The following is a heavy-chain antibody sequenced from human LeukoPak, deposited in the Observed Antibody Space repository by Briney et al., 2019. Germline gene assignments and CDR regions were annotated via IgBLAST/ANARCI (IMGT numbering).Heavy chain of an antibody. V-gene: IGHV4-34*01. CDR2: INRSGST. J-gene: IGHJ4*02. CDR3: ARHSFLAPYAGEYYFDY. D-gene: IGHD3-16*01. CDR1: GGSFSAYY. Sequence: PSETLSLTCAVYGGSFSAYYWTSIRQSPGKGLEWIGEINRSGSTNYNPSLKSRVTISVDTSKNQFSLKLNSVTAADTAVYYCARHSFLAPYAGEYYFDYWGQGTLVTVSS.